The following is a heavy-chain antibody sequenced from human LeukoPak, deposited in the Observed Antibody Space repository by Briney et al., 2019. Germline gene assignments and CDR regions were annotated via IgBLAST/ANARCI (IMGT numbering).Heavy chain of an antibody. CDR2: IYTSGST. CDR3: ARQGHPPNFDY. V-gene: IGHV4-61*02. CDR1: GGSISSGSYY. J-gene: IGHJ4*02. Sequence: PSETLSLTCTVSGGSISSGSYYWSWIRQPAGKGLEWIGRIYTSGSTYYNPSLKSRVTISVDTSKNQFSLKLSSVAAADTAVYYCARQGHPPNFDYWGQGTLVTVSS.